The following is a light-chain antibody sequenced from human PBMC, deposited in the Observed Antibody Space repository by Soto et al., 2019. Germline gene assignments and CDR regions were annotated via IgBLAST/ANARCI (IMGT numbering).Light chain of an antibody. V-gene: IGLV2-14*03. CDR2: EVS. CDR1: SSDVGGYNS. J-gene: IGLJ1*01. Sequence: QSALTQAAYVSGSPGQSITVSCTGTSSDVGGYNSVPWYQQHPGKPPKLIIYEVSNRPSGVSDRFSGSKSGNTASLTISGLQAEDEADYYCSSYTSTSSYVFATGTKVTVL. CDR3: SSYTSTSSYV.